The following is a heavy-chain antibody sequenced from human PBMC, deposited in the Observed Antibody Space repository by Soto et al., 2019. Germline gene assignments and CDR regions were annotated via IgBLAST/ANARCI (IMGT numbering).Heavy chain of an antibody. J-gene: IGHJ4*02. V-gene: IGHV1-69*01. CDR1: GGTFSTHA. CDR2: SIPIFGTA. Sequence: QVQLVQSGAEVRKPGSSVKVSCKASGGTFSTHAISWVRQAPGQGLEWMGGSIPIFGTANHAQKFQGRVTIIADESTSTAYMELSSLRSEDTDIYYCARGWGYESSDYYYAYWGQGTLVIVSS. CDR3: ARGWGYESSDYYYAY. D-gene: IGHD3-22*01.